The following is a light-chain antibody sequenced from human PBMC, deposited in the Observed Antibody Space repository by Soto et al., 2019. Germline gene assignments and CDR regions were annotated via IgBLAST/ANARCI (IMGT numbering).Light chain of an antibody. J-gene: IGKJ5*01. CDR1: QSVSNY. V-gene: IGKV3-11*01. CDR2: DAS. Sequence: ENVLTQSPATLSLSPGDTATLSCRATQSVSNYLAWYQQKLGQAPRLLIYDASKRATGIPARFSGSGSGTDFTLTISRLEPEDFAVYFCQQRSDWPPTFGQGTRLEIK. CDR3: QQRSDWPPT.